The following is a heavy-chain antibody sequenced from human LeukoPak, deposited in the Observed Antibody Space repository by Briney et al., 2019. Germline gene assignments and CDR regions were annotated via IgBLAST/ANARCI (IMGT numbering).Heavy chain of an antibody. D-gene: IGHD6-13*01. CDR1: GFTFSSYA. CDR2: ISVDGRDT. CDR3: AKDRAIAAAGYYFDF. Sequence: HPGGSLRLSCAASGFTFSSYAMHWVRQAPGKGLEWVAVISVDGRDTHYADSVKGRFTISRDNSKSTLYLQMNSVRVEDPAIYYCAKDRAIAAAGYYFDFWGQGTLVTVSS. V-gene: IGHV3-30-3*01. J-gene: IGHJ4*02.